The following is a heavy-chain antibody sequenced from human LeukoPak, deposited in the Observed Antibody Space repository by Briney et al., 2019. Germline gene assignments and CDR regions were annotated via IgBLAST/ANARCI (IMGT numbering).Heavy chain of an antibody. CDR2: ISGSGPNT. J-gene: IGHJ5*02. CDR1: EFTSNNYA. D-gene: IGHD6-19*01. V-gene: IGHV3-23*01. Sequence: GGSLRLSCAASEFTSNNYAMTWVRQAPGKGLEWVSGISGSGPNTYYADSVKGRFTISRDNSRNTLYLEMNSLRADDTAVYYCAKDKWSSGWYGWFDPWGQGTLVTVSS. CDR3: AKDKWSSGWYGWFDP.